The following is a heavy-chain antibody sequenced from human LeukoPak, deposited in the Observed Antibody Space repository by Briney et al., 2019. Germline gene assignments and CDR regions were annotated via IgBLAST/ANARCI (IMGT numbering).Heavy chain of an antibody. Sequence: KPSETLSLTCTVSGGSISGNSYYWGWIRQPPGKGLEWIGSINYSGSTYYNPSLKSRVAISVDTSKNQFSLKLSSVTAADTAVYYCARQKGSGIAAAGDYWGQGTLVTVSS. V-gene: IGHV4-39*01. CDR3: ARQKGSGIAAAGDY. D-gene: IGHD6-13*01. CDR1: GGSISGNSYY. J-gene: IGHJ4*02. CDR2: INYSGST.